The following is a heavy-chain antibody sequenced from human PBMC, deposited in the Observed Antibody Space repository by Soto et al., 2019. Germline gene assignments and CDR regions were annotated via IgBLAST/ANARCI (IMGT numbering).Heavy chain of an antibody. V-gene: IGHV3-23*01. CDR2: ISGSGGST. Sequence: EVQLLESGGGLVQPGGSLRLSSAACGFAFSSYAMSWVRQAPGKGLEWVSAISGSGGSTYYADSVKGRFTISRDNSKNTLYLQMNSLRAEDTAVYYCAKDWEGGYKRPRGFEEYWGQGTLVTVSS. J-gene: IGHJ4*02. D-gene: IGHD5-12*01. CDR3: AKDWEGGYKRPRGFEEY. CDR1: GFAFSSYA.